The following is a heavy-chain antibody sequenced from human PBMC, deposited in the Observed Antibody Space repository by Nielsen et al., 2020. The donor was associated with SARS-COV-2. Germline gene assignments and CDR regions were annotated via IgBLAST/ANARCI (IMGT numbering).Heavy chain of an antibody. D-gene: IGHD1-26*01. V-gene: IGHV3-11*06. J-gene: IGHJ4*02. CDR3: ARDGNY. CDR2: ISSSSSYT. Sequence: WIRQPPGKGLEWVSYISSSSSYTNYADSVKGRFTISRDNAKNSLYLQMNSLRDEDTAVYYCARDGNYWGQGTLVTVSS.